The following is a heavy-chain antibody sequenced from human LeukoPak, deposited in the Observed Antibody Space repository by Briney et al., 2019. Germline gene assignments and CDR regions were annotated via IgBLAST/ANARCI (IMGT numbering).Heavy chain of an antibody. CDR2: IRYDGSNK. V-gene: IGHV3-30*02. D-gene: IGHD6-19*01. CDR3: AKGSKAVLFTRDHYMDV. J-gene: IGHJ6*03. CDR1: GFTFSSYD. Sequence: GGSLRLCCAASGFTFSSYDIHWVRQAPGKGLEWVAFIRYDGSNKYYADSVRGRFTISRDNSKNTLYLQMNSLRAEDTAVYFCAKGSKAVLFTRDHYMDVWGKGTTVTISS.